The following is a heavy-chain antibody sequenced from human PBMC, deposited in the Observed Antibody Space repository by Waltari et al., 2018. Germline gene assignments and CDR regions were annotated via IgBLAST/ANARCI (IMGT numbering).Heavy chain of an antibody. D-gene: IGHD6-6*01. CDR2: ISPIFGTA. Sequence: QVQLVQSGAEVKKPGSSVKVSCTASGGTFSSYAISWLRPAPGQGLEWMGGISPIFGTANYAQKFQGRVTITADESTSTAYMELSSLRSEDTAVYYCARDGRSSSSRLGMDVWGQGTTVTVSS. CDR1: GGTFSSYA. J-gene: IGHJ6*02. V-gene: IGHV1-69*13. CDR3: ARDGRSSSSRLGMDV.